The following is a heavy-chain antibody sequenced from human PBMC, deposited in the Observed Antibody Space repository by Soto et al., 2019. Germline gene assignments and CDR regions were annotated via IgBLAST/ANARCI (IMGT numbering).Heavy chain of an antibody. J-gene: IGHJ5*02. D-gene: IGHD3-16*02. V-gene: IGHV4-59*12. Sequence: ASETLSLTCTVSGGSISSYYWSWIRQPPGKGLEWIGYIYYSGSTNYNPSLKSRVTISVDTSKNQFSLKLSSVTAADMAVYYCARAAGRVIPYNWFDPWGQGTLVTVSS. CDR3: ARAAGRVIPYNWFDP. CDR2: IYYSGST. CDR1: GGSISSYY.